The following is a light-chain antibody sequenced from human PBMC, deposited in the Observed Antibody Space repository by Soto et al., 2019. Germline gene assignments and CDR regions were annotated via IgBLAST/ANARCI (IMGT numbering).Light chain of an antibody. CDR2: GAS. Sequence: EIVMTQSPATLSVSPGERATLSCRASQSVSSNLAWYQQKPGQAPRLLIYGASTRAPGIPARFSGSGSGTELTLTISSLQSEDFAVYYCQQYNNWPLWTFGQGTKVEIK. J-gene: IGKJ1*01. V-gene: IGKV3-15*01. CDR3: QQYNNWPLWT. CDR1: QSVSSN.